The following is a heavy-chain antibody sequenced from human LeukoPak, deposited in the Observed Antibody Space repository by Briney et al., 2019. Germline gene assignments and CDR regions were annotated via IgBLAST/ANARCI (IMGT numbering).Heavy chain of an antibody. V-gene: IGHV1-69*05. CDR2: IIPIFGTA. D-gene: IGHD5-12*01. CDR3: ARASGYDSSFDY. CDR1: GGTFSSYA. Sequence: SVKVSCKAAGGTFSSYAISWVRQAPGQGLEWMGGIIPIFGTANYAQKFQGRVTITTDESTSTAYMELSSLRSEDTAVYYCARASGYDSSFDYWGQGTRVTVSS. J-gene: IGHJ4*02.